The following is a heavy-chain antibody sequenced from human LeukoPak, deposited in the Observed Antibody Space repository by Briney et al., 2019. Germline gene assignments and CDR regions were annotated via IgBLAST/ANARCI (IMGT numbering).Heavy chain of an antibody. D-gene: IGHD3-22*01. CDR1: GFSINNYW. V-gene: IGHV3-7*01. J-gene: IGHJ4*02. Sequence: GGSLRLSCAVSGFSINNYWMTWYRQAPGKGLECVAHIKGDASEKYYLDSVKGRFTISRDNAKNSLYLQMNSLRAEDTAVYYCARDYYDSSGFDYWGQGTLVTVSS. CDR2: IKGDASEK. CDR3: ARDYYDSSGFDY.